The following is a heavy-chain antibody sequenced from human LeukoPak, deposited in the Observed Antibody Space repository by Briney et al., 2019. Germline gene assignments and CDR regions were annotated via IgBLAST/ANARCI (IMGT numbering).Heavy chain of an antibody. CDR3: ARGSGSYVY. J-gene: IGHJ4*02. Sequence: GGSLRLSCAASGFTFSDYWMYWVRQAPGKGLEWVANIKQDGSDKYYVDSVKGRFTISRDNAKNSLYLQMNSLRAEDTAVYYCARGSGSYVYWGQGTLVTVSS. D-gene: IGHD3-10*01. V-gene: IGHV3-7*01. CDR2: IKQDGSDK. CDR1: GFTFSDYW.